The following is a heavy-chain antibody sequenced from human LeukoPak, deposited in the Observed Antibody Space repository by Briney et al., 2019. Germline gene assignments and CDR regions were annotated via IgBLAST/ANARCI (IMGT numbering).Heavy chain of an antibody. CDR1: GYSISSGYY. V-gene: IGHV4-38-2*02. CDR3: ARVLPTYSSGWFGGYFDY. CDR2: IYYSGST. D-gene: IGHD6-19*01. Sequence: SETLSLTCTVSGYSISSGYYWGWIRQPPGKGLEWIGYIYYSGSTNYNPSLKSRVTISVDTSKNQFSLKLSSVTAADTAVYYCARVLPTYSSGWFGGYFDYWGQGTLVTVSS. J-gene: IGHJ4*02.